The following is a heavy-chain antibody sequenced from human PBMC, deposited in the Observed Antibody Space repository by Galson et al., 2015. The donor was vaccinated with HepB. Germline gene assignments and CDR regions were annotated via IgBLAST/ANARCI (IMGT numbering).Heavy chain of an antibody. CDR3: ARTVDSSSWYFDY. V-gene: IGHV3-30-3*01. D-gene: IGHD6-13*01. Sequence: SLRLSCAASGFTFSSYAMHWVRQAPGKGLEWVAVISYDGSNKYYADSVKGRFTISRDNSKNTLYLQMNSLRAEVTAVYYCARTVDSSSWYFDYWGQGTLVTVSS. J-gene: IGHJ4*02. CDR2: ISYDGSNK. CDR1: GFTFSSYA.